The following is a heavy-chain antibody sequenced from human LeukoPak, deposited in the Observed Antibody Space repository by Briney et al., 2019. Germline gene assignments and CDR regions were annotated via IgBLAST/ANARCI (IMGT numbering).Heavy chain of an antibody. CDR2: INHSGST. D-gene: IGHD5-12*01. J-gene: IGHJ4*02. V-gene: IGHV4-34*01. CDR3: ARGYSGYGVSY. CDR1: GGSFSGYY. Sequence: SETLSLTCAVYGGSFSGYYWSWIRQPPGKGLEWIGEINHSGSTNYNPPLKSRVTISVDTSKNQFSLKLSSVTAADTAVYYCARGYSGYGVSYWGQGTLVTVSS.